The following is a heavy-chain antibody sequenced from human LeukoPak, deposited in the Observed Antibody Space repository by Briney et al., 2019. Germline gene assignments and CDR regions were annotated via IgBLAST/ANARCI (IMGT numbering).Heavy chain of an antibody. CDR1: GFTFSSYS. D-gene: IGHD6-13*01. CDR2: ISWNSGSI. J-gene: IGHJ4*02. CDR3: ARDARQQLVERFDY. V-gene: IGHV3-21*04. Sequence: GGSLRLSCAASGFTFSSYSMNWVRQAPGKGLEWVSGISWNSGSIGYADSVKGRFTISRDNAKNSLYLQMNSLRAEDTAVYYCARDARQQLVERFDYWGQGTLVTVSS.